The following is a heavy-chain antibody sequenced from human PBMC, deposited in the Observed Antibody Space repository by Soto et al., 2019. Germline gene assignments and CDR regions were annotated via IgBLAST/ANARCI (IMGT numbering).Heavy chain of an antibody. D-gene: IGHD1-1*01. V-gene: IGHV3-23*01. Sequence: GGSLRLSCAASGFTFSSYAMSWVRQAPGRGLEWVSAISGSGGSTYYADSVKGRFTISRDNSKNTLYLQMNSLRAEDTAVYYCAKVPIDWNERKVDVWGKGTTVTVSS. CDR3: AKVPIDWNERKVDV. CDR2: ISGSGGST. J-gene: IGHJ6*04. CDR1: GFTFSSYA.